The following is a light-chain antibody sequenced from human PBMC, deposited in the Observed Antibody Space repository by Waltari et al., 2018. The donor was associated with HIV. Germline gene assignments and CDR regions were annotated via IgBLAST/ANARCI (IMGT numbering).Light chain of an antibody. CDR3: QQRSNWSPIT. V-gene: IGKV3-11*01. CDR2: DAS. J-gene: IGKJ5*01. CDR1: QSVSSY. Sequence: EIVLTQSPANLSLSPGERATLSCRASQSVSSYLAWYQQKPGQAPRLLIDDASNRATGIPARFSGSGSGTDFSLTISSLEPEDFAVYYCQQRSNWSPITLGQGTRLEIK.